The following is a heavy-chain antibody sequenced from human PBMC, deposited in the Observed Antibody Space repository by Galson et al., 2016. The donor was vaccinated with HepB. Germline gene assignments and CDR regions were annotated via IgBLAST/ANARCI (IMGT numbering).Heavy chain of an antibody. J-gene: IGHJ3*01. CDR2: ISYDGSNK. Sequence: PGKGLEWVADISYDGSNKFYLNSAKGRFTISRDNSKNTVYLQMNSLTTEDTAIYYCARTRDFWSGHYDAFDVWGQGTMVGVSS. V-gene: IGHV3-30-3*01. D-gene: IGHD3-3*01. CDR3: ARTRDFWSGHYDAFDV.